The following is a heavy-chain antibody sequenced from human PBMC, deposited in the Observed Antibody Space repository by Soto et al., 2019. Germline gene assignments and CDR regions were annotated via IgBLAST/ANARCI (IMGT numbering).Heavy chain of an antibody. CDR3: AKEGEHSSGWANFDY. D-gene: IGHD6-19*01. J-gene: IGHJ4*02. Sequence: EAKLLESGGGLVQPGGSLRLSCAASGCTFSRYAMSWVRQAPGKGLEWVSAISGSGGSTYYADSVKGRFTISRDNSKNTLYLQMNSLRAEDTAVYYCAKEGEHSSGWANFDYWGQGTLVTVSS. V-gene: IGHV3-23*01. CDR1: GCTFSRYA. CDR2: ISGSGGST.